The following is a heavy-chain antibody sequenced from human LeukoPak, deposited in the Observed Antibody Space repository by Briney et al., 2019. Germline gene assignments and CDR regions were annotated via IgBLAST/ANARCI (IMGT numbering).Heavy chain of an antibody. CDR1: GYTFTSYG. CDR2: ISAYNGNT. J-gene: IGHJ4*02. CDR3: ARLYCSGGSCYGEDPYYFDY. V-gene: IGHV1-18*01. Sequence: ASVKVSCKASGYTFTSYGISWVRQAPGQGLEWMGWISAYNGNTNYAQKLQGRVTMTTDTSTSTAYMELRSLRSDDTAVYYCARLYCSGGSCYGEDPYYFDYWGQGTLVTVSS. D-gene: IGHD2-15*01.